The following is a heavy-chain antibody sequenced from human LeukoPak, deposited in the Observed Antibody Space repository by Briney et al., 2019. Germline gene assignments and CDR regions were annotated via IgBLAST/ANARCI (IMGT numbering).Heavy chain of an antibody. CDR3: ARDVYPAVVAYFDF. V-gene: IGHV3-48*01. J-gene: IGHJ4*02. Sequence: GGSLRLSCAASGFTFSSYSMNWVRQAPGKGLEWVSYISSSSSTIYYADSVKGRFTIPRDNAKNSLYLQMNSLRAEDTAVYYCARDVYPAVVAYFDFWGQGTLVTVSS. CDR1: GFTFSSYS. CDR2: ISSSSSTI. D-gene: IGHD2-15*01.